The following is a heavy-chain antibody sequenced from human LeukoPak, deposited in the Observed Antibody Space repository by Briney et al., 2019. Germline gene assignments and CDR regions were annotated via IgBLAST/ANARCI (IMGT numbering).Heavy chain of an antibody. D-gene: IGHD2-21*02. CDR2: TSRGGSDI. Sequence: HAGGSLRLSCATSGFTFSNHEMNWVRQAPGKGLEWVAYTSRGGSDISYADSVKGRFTISTDNANSSLYLQMNSLRAEDTAVYFCVRARLIRLENFFDYWGQGTLVTVSS. CDR1: GFTFSNHE. V-gene: IGHV3-48*03. CDR3: VRARLIRLENFFDY. J-gene: IGHJ4*02.